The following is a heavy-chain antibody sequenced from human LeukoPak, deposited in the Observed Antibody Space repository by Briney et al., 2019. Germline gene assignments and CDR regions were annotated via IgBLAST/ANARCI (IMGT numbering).Heavy chain of an antibody. V-gene: IGHV3-66*04. CDR1: GFIVSNNY. D-gene: IGHD6-19*01. CDR3: AKRSPLAV. Sequence: GGSLRLSCAASGFIVSNNYMSWVRQAPGKGLEWISVTYSGGYTSYTDSVKGRFTIFRDNSKNTLYLQMNSLRDEDTAVYYCAKRSPLAVWGQGTLVTVPS. CDR2: TYSGGYT. J-gene: IGHJ4*02.